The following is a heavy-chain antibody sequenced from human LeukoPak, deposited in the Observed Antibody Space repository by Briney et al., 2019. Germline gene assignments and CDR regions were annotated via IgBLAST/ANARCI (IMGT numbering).Heavy chain of an antibody. V-gene: IGHV3-23*01. CDR1: GFTFSNYA. Sequence: QSGGSLRLSCIASGFTFSNYAMTWVRQAPGKGLDWVSSISASGGTTYYADSVEGRFTISRDNSKNTLYLQRSSLRVEDTAVYYCAKGLHISTSYGVDYWGQGTLVTVSS. D-gene: IGHD6-13*01. J-gene: IGHJ4*02. CDR3: AKGLHISTSYGVDY. CDR2: ISASGGTT.